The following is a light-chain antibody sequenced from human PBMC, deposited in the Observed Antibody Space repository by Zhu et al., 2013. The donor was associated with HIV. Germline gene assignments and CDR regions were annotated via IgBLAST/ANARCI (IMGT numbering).Light chain of an antibody. CDR2: DAS. Sequence: EIVMTQSSATLSVSPGERATLSCRASQSISSNLAWYQQRPGQAPRLLINDASTRAADVPARFSGSGSGTDFTLTISKLEPEDFAVYFCQQYATSSLTFGGGTKVEI. CDR3: QQYATSSLT. V-gene: IGKV3-15*01. J-gene: IGKJ4*01. CDR1: QSISSN.